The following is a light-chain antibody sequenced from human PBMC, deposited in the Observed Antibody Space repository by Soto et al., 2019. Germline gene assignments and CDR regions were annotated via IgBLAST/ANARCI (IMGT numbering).Light chain of an antibody. CDR3: QQRRNWHLT. V-gene: IGKV3-11*01. CDR1: QTISDY. Sequence: EIVLTQSPDTLSLSPGERATLSCRASQTISDYLAWYQQKPGKAPRLLIYDASKRATGIPARFSGSGSGTDFTLTIKGREPEDFAVYYCQQRRNWHLTCGGGTKVEL. J-gene: IGKJ4*01. CDR2: DAS.